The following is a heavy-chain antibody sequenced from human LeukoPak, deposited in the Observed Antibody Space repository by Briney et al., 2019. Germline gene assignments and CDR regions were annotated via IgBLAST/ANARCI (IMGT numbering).Heavy chain of an antibody. J-gene: IGHJ4*02. Sequence: PGGSLRLSCTASGFTFSSYAMNWVRQAPGKGLEWVSTISTSGGSTYYADSEKGRFTISRDNSKNTLYLQVNSLRAEDTAIYYCAKGAGIQLWPSFDYWGQGTLVTVSS. CDR3: AKGAGIQLWPSFDY. CDR1: GFTFSSYA. D-gene: IGHD5-18*01. CDR2: ISTSGGST. V-gene: IGHV3-23*01.